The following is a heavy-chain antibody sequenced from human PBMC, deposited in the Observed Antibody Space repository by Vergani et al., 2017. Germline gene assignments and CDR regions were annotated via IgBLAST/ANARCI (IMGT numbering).Heavy chain of an antibody. Sequence: EVQLVESGGDLVKPGGSLRLSCAASGFIFSNAWMSWVRQAPGRGLEWVGRIKSKADGGTIDYAAPVKDRLTISRDDSKNMLYLQMNSLKIEDTAVYYCTTDYVTMIRGPGTFDIWGQGTLVTVSS. CDR3: TTDYVTMIRGPGTFDI. CDR2: IKSKADGGTI. D-gene: IGHD3-10*01. J-gene: IGHJ3*02. CDR1: GFIFSNAW. V-gene: IGHV3-15*01.